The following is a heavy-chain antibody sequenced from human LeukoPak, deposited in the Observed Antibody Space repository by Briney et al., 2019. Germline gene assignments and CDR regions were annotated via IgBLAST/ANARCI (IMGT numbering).Heavy chain of an antibody. CDR2: IKSKFDGGTT. CDR3: TTEFYNAPDY. D-gene: IGHD2/OR15-2a*01. Sequence: GGSLRLACAASGLTFRNAWMSWVRQAPGKGLEWVGRIKSKFDGGTTDYAAPVKGRFTISRGDSENTLYLQMNSLKTEDTGVYHCTTEFYNAPDYWGQGTLVTVSS. J-gene: IGHJ4*02. V-gene: IGHV3-15*01. CDR1: GLTFRNAW.